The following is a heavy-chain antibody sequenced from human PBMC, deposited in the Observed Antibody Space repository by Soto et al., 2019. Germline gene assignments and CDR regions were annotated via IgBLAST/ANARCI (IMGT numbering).Heavy chain of an antibody. CDR1: GYTFTSYG. CDR3: ARTVTTLGWFDP. D-gene: IGHD4-17*01. CDR2: ISAYNGNS. V-gene: IGHV1-18*01. J-gene: IGHJ5*02. Sequence: ASVKVSCKASGYTFTSYGISWVRQAPGQGLEWMGWISAYNGNSNYAQKLQGRVTMTTDTSTNTAYMELRSLRSDDTAVYYCARTVTTLGWFDPWGQGTLVTVSS.